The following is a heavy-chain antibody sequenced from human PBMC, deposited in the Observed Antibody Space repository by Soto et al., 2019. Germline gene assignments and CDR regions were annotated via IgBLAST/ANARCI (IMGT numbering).Heavy chain of an antibody. J-gene: IGHJ4*02. Sequence: LSLTCTVSGGSMSSNYWSWIRQSPDKGLEWIGFVYYGGTNYNPSFESRVTMSVDTPKKQFSLELSSVSAADTAVYYCVSYRGAFYSEYWGQGTLVTVSS. CDR1: GGSMSSNY. V-gene: IGHV4-59*01. CDR3: VSYRGAFYSEY. D-gene: IGHD2-21*01. CDR2: VYYGGT.